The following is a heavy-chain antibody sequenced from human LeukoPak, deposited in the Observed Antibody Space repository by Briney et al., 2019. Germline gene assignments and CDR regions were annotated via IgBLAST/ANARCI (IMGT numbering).Heavy chain of an antibody. V-gene: IGHV3-21*01. CDR2: ISSSNSHI. Sequence: GGSLRLSCAASGFTFSSYSMNWVRQAPGKGLEWVSYISSSNSHIYYADSVKGRFTISRDNAKNSLYLQMNSLRVEDTAVYYCARESLELGPYAFDIWGQGTMVTVSS. CDR1: GFTFSSYS. D-gene: IGHD1-7*01. CDR3: ARESLELGPYAFDI. J-gene: IGHJ3*02.